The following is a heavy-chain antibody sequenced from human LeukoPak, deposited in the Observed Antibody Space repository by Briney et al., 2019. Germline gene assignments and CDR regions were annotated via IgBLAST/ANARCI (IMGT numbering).Heavy chain of an antibody. CDR1: GYTFSDYD. V-gene: IGHV1-8*01. CDR3: ARVVMKAFYYYYMDV. J-gene: IGHJ6*03. Sequence: ASVKVSCKASGYTFSDYDVNWVRQPPGQGLELMGWMNPTSGDTGYSQKFQGRVIMTRSMSKKTAYLELSRLRSEDTAVYFCARVVMKAFYYYYMDVWGKGTTIIISS. CDR2: MNPTSGDT. D-gene: IGHD2-21*01.